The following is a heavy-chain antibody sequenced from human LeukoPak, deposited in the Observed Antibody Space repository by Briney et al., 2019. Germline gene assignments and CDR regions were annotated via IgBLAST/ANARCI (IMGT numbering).Heavy chain of an antibody. J-gene: IGHJ4*02. Sequence: PAGYLSRSCAASAFTISSYAMSWDRQAPGSGRKWFSAISGRGGRTYYADSVKGRFTISRDNTKNTLYLQMNSLRAEDTAVYYCAKDSTTHDYWGQGTLVTVSS. D-gene: IGHD1-1*01. V-gene: IGHV3-23*01. CDR1: AFTISSYA. CDR2: ISGRGGRT. CDR3: AKDSTTHDY.